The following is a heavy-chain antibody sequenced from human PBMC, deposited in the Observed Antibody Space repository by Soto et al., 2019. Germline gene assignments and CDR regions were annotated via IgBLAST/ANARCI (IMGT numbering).Heavy chain of an antibody. V-gene: IGHV3-30-3*01. D-gene: IGHD3-22*01. Sequence: QVQLVESGGGVVQPGRSLRLSCTASGFTFSRYAIHWVRQAPGKGLEWVALISYDGGNTYYVDSVKGRFTISRDNSKNTLYLQMNSQRPEDTAVYYCARDQAHYYDSSGYYPDYWGQGTLVTVSS. J-gene: IGHJ4*02. CDR2: ISYDGGNT. CDR1: GFTFSRYA. CDR3: ARDQAHYYDSSGYYPDY.